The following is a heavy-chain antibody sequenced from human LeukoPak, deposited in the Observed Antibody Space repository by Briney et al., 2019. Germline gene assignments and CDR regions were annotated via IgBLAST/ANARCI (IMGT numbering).Heavy chain of an antibody. CDR3: AKLVPS. Sequence: GGSLRLSCAASGFTFSSSTMSWVRQAPGKGLEWVSSISGSGDSTWYADSVKGRFTISRDNSKDTLSLQMNSLRAEDTAVYYCAKLVPSWGRGTLVTVSS. J-gene: IGHJ5*02. D-gene: IGHD6-13*01. CDR2: ISGSGDST. CDR1: GFTFSSST. V-gene: IGHV3-23*01.